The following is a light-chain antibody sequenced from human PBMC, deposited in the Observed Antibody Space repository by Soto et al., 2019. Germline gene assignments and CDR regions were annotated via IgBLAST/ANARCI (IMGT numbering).Light chain of an antibody. CDR3: QQYGSSPPELT. Sequence: DIVFPQPQAPLSLSQGERATLACRASQSFSSSYLAWYQQKPGQAPRLLIYGASSRATGIPDRFSGSGSGTDFTLAISRLEPEDFAVYYCQQYGSSPPELTFGGGTKVDIK. CDR1: QSFSSSY. CDR2: GAS. J-gene: IGKJ4*01. V-gene: IGKV3-20*01.